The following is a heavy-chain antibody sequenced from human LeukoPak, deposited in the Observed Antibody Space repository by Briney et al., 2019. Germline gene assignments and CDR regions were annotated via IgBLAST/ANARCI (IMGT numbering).Heavy chain of an antibody. Sequence: GGSLRLSCAASGFTFDDYAMHWVRQAPGKGLEWVSGISWNSGSIVYADSVKGRFTISRDNAKDSLYLQMNSLRAEDMALYYCAKSGSYSSSWYYFDYWGQGTLVTVSS. D-gene: IGHD6-13*01. V-gene: IGHV3-9*03. CDR1: GFTFDDYA. J-gene: IGHJ4*02. CDR2: ISWNSGSI. CDR3: AKSGSYSSSWYYFDY.